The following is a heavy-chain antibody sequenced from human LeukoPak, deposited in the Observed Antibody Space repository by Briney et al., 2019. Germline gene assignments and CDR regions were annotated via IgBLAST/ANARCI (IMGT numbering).Heavy chain of an antibody. CDR2: INPNSGGT. CDR3: ARDHYGDLFDY. V-gene: IGHV1-2*02. D-gene: IGHD4-17*01. J-gene: IGHJ4*02. Sequence: ASVKVSCKASGYAFTSYGISWVRQAPGQGLEWMGWINPNSGGTNYAQKFQGRVTMTRDTSISTAYMELSRLRSDDTAVYYCARDHYGDLFDYWGQGTLVTVSS. CDR1: GYAFTSYG.